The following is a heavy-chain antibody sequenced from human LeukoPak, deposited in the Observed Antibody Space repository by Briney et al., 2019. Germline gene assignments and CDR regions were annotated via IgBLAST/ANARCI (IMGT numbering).Heavy chain of an antibody. CDR1: GFTFSSYV. V-gene: IGHV3-23*01. J-gene: IGHJ4*02. D-gene: IGHD3-9*01. CDR2: VSGSGGNT. Sequence: PGGSLRLSCAASGFTFSSYVMFWVRQAPGKGLEWVSGVSGSGGNTYYADSVKGRFTISRDNSKNTVYLQMNNLRAEDTAVYYCAKGIDILTPYLDFWGQGTLVTVSS. CDR3: AKGIDILTPYLDF.